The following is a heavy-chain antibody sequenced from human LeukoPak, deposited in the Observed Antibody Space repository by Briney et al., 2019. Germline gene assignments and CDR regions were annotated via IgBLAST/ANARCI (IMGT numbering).Heavy chain of an antibody. J-gene: IGHJ4*02. Sequence: PSETLSLTCTVSGGSISSGGYYWSWIRQHPGKGLEWIGYIYYSGSTYYNPSLKSRVTISVDTSKNQFSLKLSSVTAADTAVYYCARVGGHYGDYVGVFDYWGQGTLVTVSS. CDR3: ARVGGHYGDYVGVFDY. V-gene: IGHV4-31*03. CDR1: GGSISSGGYY. CDR2: IYYSGST. D-gene: IGHD4-17*01.